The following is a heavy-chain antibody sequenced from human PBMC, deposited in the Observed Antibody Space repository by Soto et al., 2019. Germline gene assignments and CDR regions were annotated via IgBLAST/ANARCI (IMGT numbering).Heavy chain of an antibody. D-gene: IGHD3-22*01. J-gene: IGHJ4*02. CDR2: ISVYNGDT. Sequence: QVHLVQSGAEVKKPGASVKVSCKASGYTFNSYGISWVRQAPGQGLEWMGWISVYNGDTNYAQKLQGRVTMTTDTSTSTAFMELRSLRSADTAVYYCAKHQGVQDYHDTSGHSFSPLCFVYSGQGTLVTVSS. CDR3: AKHQGVQDYHDTSGHSFSPLCFVY. V-gene: IGHV1-18*01. CDR1: GYTFNSYG.